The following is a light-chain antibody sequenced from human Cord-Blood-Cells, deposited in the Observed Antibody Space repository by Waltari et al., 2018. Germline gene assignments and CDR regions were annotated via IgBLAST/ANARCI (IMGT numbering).Light chain of an antibody. CDR3: QQSYSTPYT. CDR2: AAS. J-gene: IGKJ2*01. CDR1: QSISSY. V-gene: IGKV1-39*01. Sequence: DIQMTQSPSSLSASVGDRVTITCRASQSISSYLNWDQQKPGKAPKLLIYAASSLQSGVPSRFSGSGSGTDFTLTISSLQPEDFATYYCQQSYSTPYTVGQGTKLEIK.